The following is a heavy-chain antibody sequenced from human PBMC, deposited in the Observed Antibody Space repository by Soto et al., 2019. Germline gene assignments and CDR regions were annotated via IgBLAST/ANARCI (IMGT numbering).Heavy chain of an antibody. Sequence: PTATLSITCNVSGGYISSYCWSWIRQPPGKGLEWIGYIYYSGSTNYNPSLKSRVTISVDTSKNQFSLKLSSVTAADTAVYYCARRYGGNFDYWGQGTLVTVSS. CDR1: GGYISSYC. D-gene: IGHD1-26*01. CDR2: IYYSGST. J-gene: IGHJ4*02. V-gene: IGHV4-59*01. CDR3: ARRYGGNFDY.